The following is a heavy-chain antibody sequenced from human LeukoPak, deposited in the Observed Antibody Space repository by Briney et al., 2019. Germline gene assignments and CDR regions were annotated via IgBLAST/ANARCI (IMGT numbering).Heavy chain of an antibody. J-gene: IGHJ4*02. CDR3: ARGVRGWYEGDY. D-gene: IGHD6-19*01. CDR2: IYYSEST. Sequence: PSETLSLTCTVSGGSISSYYWSWIRQPPGKGLEWIGYIYYSESTNYNPSLKSRVTISVDTSKNQFSLKLSSVTAADTAVYYCARGVRGWYEGDYWGQGTLVTVSS. CDR1: GGSISSYY. V-gene: IGHV4-59*01.